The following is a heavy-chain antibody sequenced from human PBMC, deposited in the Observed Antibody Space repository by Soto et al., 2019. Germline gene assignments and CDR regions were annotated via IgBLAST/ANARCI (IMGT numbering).Heavy chain of an antibody. J-gene: IGHJ6*02. CDR1: GYTFTKYG. V-gene: IGHV1-18*01. CDR3: AKTGQLPYYYYGMDV. Sequence: QVKLLQSGAEVKKPGASVKVSCKASGYTFTKYGISWVRQAPGQGLEWMGWISGYNGNTNYAQKYQGRITMTIVTSTTTAYMELGSRTSDDTAVYYCAKTGQLPYYYYGMDVWGQGTTLTVSS. D-gene: IGHD7-27*01. CDR2: ISGYNGNT.